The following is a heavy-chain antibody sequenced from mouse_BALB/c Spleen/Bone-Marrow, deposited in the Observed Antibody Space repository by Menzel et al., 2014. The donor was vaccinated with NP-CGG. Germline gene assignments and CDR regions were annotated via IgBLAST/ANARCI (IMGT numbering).Heavy chain of an antibody. D-gene: IGHD1-1*01. CDR1: GFNIKDTY. J-gene: IGHJ2*01. V-gene: IGHV14-3*02. CDR3: ARYYYGSSLFDY. Sequence: VQLQQSGAELVKPGASVKLFCTASGFNIKDTYMHWVKQRPEQGLEWIGRIDPANGNTKYDPKFQGKATITADTSSNPAYLQLSSLTSEDTAVYYCARYYYGSSLFDYWGQGTTLTVSS. CDR2: IDPANGNT.